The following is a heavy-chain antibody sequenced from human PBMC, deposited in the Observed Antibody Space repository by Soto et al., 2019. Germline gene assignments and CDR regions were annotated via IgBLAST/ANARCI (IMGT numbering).Heavy chain of an antibody. J-gene: IGHJ5*02. CDR2: INPNSGGT. D-gene: IGHD1-26*01. CDR1: RYTFTGYY. CDR3: ARAIVGATLPDLDWFDP. V-gene: IGHV1-2*02. Sequence: ASVKVSCKASRYTFTGYYMHWVRQAPGQGLEWMGWINPNSGGTNYAQKFQGRVTMTRDTSISTAYMELSRLRSDDTAVYYCARAIVGATLPDLDWFDPWGQGTLVTVSS.